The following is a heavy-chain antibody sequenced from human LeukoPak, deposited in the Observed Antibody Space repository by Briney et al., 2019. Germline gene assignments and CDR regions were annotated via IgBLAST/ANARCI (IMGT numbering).Heavy chain of an antibody. CDR3: VRGLAWSWDV. Sequence: GGSLRLSCEASGFSFSDHWMEWVRQAPGKGLVWVSGIKGDGRSIKNADSVKGRFTISRDNGKSTLHLQMNSLRVEDTAVYYCVRGLAWSWDVWGQGTTVIVSS. D-gene: IGHD3-3*01. CDR2: IKGDGRSI. CDR1: GFSFSDHW. J-gene: IGHJ6*02. V-gene: IGHV3-74*03.